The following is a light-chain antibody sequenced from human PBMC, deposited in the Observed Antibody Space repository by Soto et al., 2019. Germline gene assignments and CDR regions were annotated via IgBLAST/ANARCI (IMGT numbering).Light chain of an antibody. CDR2: DVS. CDR1: QSISSY. J-gene: IGKJ1*01. Sequence: DIQMTQSPSSLSASVADRVTITCRASQSISSYLNWYQQKAGKAPKLLIYDVSSLESGVPSRFSGSGSETEFTLTISSLLPDDFATYYCQQYNRYWTCGQGTKGDIK. CDR3: QQYNRYWT. V-gene: IGKV1-5*01.